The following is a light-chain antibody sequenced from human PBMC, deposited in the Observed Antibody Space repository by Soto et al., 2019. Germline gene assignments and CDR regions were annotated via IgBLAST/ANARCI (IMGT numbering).Light chain of an antibody. Sequence: IQMTQSPSSLSASVGDRVTITCRASQSISSYLNWYQQKPGKAPKLLIYAASSLQSGVPSRFSGSGSGTDFTLTISSLHPEDFATYYCQQSYSTPLTFGGGTKVDIK. CDR2: AAS. J-gene: IGKJ4*01. V-gene: IGKV1-39*01. CDR1: QSISSY. CDR3: QQSYSTPLT.